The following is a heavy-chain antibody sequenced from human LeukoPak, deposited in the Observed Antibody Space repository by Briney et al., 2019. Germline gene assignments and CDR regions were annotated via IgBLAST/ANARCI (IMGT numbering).Heavy chain of an antibody. V-gene: IGHV3-30*18. J-gene: IGHJ4*02. CDR2: ISGDGSAR. Sequence: PGTSLRLSCEASGFTFGSFGMHWVRQPPGKGLEWLTVISGDGSARYYGDSVKGRFTISRDNSKNTVSLQMNRLRPDDTATYYCVKVRSPNDFCRSFGYWGQGSLVTVSS. CDR1: GFTFGSFG. CDR3: VKVRSPNDFCRSFGY. D-gene: IGHD3-3*01.